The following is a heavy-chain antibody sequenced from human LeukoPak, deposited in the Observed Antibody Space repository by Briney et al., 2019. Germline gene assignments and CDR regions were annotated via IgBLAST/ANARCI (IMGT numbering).Heavy chain of an antibody. CDR1: GFTFSSYW. V-gene: IGHV3-74*01. Sequence: GGSLRLSCAASGFTFSSYWMHWVRQAPGKGLVWVSRINSDGSSTSYADSVKGRFTISRGNAKNTLYLQVNSRRAEDTAVYYWAGDDLWSGYITRYWGQGTLVTVYS. CDR3: AGDDLWSGYITRY. J-gene: IGHJ4*02. CDR2: INSDGSST. D-gene: IGHD3-3*01.